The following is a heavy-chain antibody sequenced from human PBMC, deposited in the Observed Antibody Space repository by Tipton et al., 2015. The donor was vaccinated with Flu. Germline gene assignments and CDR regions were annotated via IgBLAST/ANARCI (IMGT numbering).Heavy chain of an antibody. V-gene: IGHV3-48*02. J-gene: IGHJ4*02. CDR3: ARGIGRPYFDY. CDR1: GFTFSGST. Sequence: QLVQSGGTLVQPGGSLRLSCAAPGFTFSGSTMHWVRQAPGKGLEWVSYISAGGSTVYYADAVKGRVTISRDNAKNSLYLQMNSLRDEDSAVYYCARGIGRPYFDYWGQGALVTVSS. CDR2: ISAGGSTV. D-gene: IGHD1-26*01.